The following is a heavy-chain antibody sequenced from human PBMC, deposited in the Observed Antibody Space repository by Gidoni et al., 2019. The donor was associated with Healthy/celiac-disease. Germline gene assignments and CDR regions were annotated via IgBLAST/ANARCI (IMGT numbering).Heavy chain of an antibody. CDR2: IYCDDDK. D-gene: IGHD3-3*01. CDR1: GLPLSTSGVG. Sequence: QITLKESGPTLVKPTQTLTLTCNFSGLPLSTSGVGVGWIRQPPGKTLAWFAPIYCDDDKRHSPSLKSRLTITKDTPKNQVVLTMTNMDPVDTATYYCAHFFFTDGFDILGQGTMVTVSS. CDR3: AHFFFTDGFDI. J-gene: IGHJ3*02. V-gene: IGHV2-5*02.